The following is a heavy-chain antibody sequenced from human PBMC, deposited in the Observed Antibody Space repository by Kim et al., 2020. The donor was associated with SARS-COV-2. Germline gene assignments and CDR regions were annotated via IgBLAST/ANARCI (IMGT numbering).Heavy chain of an antibody. V-gene: IGHV5-51*01. CDR3: ARRNLYYFDS. CDR2: SDN. J-gene: IGHJ4*02. Sequence: SDNQYRPSFQGRVTISADKSINTAYLQWSSLTPSDTATYFCARRNLYYFDSWGQGTLVTVSS.